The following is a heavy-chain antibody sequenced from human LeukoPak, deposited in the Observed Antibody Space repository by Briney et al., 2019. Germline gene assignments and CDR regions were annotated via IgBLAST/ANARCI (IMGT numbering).Heavy chain of an antibody. CDR3: ARDEANWNYFDY. D-gene: IGHD1-20*01. Sequence: GGSLRLSCEASGFTFRNYWMIWVRRAPGKGLERVANIKEDGSETYYVDSVKGRFTISRDNTKNSLYLQMNSLRVEDTAVYYCARDEANWNYFDYWGQGTLVTVSS. J-gene: IGHJ4*02. V-gene: IGHV3-7*01. CDR1: GFTFRNYW. CDR2: IKEDGSET.